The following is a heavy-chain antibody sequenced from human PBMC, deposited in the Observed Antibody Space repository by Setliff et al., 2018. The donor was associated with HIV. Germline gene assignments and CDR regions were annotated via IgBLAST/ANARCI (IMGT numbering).Heavy chain of an antibody. CDR1: DGSVYGHY. J-gene: IGHJ4*02. D-gene: IGHD3-16*01. V-gene: IGHV4-59*02. Sequence: SETLSLTCTVSDGSVYGHYWNWIRQPPGKGLEWIGYFYFSGNTNYNPSLKSRATISVDPSRNQFSLKLSSVTAADTAVYYCARGAYAYSQHHIDFWGQGTLVTVSS. CDR2: FYFSGNT. CDR3: ARGAYAYSQHHIDF.